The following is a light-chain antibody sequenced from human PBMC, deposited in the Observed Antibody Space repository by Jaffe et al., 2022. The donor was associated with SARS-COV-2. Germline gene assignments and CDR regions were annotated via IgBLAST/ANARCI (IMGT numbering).Light chain of an antibody. CDR3: SSYTSSTLV. J-gene: IGLJ2*01. Sequence: QSALTQPASVSGSPGQSITISCTGTSSDVAGYNYVSWYQQHPGEVPKLLIYDVSNRPSGVSNRFSGSRSGDTASLTISGLQAEDEADYYCSSYTSSTLVFGGGTKLTVL. V-gene: IGLV2-14*01. CDR1: SSDVAGYNY. CDR2: DVS.